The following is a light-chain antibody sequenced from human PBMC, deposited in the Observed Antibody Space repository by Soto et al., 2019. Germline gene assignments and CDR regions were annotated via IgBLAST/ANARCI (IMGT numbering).Light chain of an antibody. V-gene: IGLV2-14*01. CDR1: SSDVGGYNY. J-gene: IGLJ1*01. CDR3: SSYTSSSTYV. Sequence: QTALTQPASVSGSTRQSITISCTGTSSDVGGYNYVSWYQQYPGKAPKLMIYEVSNRPSGVSNRFSGSKSGNTASLTISGLQAEDEADYYCSSYTSSSTYVFGTGTKLTVL. CDR2: EVS.